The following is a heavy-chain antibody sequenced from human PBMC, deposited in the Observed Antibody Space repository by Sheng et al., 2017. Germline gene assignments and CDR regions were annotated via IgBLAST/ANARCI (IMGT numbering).Heavy chain of an antibody. CDR3: ARAGFDFTTRGYYYYMDV. D-gene: IGHD3-3*01. Sequence: QVQLQESGTGLVKPSETLSLTCTVSGYSISSGYYWGWIRQPPGKGLEWIGSIYHSGSTYYNPSLKSRVTISVDTSKNQFSLKLSSVTAADTAVYYCARAGFDFTTRGYYYYMDVWGQGTTVTVSS. J-gene: IGHJ6*03. V-gene: IGHV4-38-2*02. CDR1: GYSISSGYY. CDR2: IYHSGST.